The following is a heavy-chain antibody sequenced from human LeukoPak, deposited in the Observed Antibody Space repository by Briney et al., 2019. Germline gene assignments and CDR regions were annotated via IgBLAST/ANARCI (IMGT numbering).Heavy chain of an antibody. CDR3: ARVSYDYVWGTQHPPDY. CDR1: GFTFSSYA. CDR2: ISGSGGSL. Sequence: GGSLRLSCAASGFTFSSYAMSWVRQAPGKGLEWVSAISGSGGSLYYADSVKGRFTISRDNSKNTVYLQMNSLRAEDTAVYYCARVSYDYVWGTQHPPDYWGQGTLVTVSS. D-gene: IGHD3-16*01. J-gene: IGHJ4*02. V-gene: IGHV3-23*01.